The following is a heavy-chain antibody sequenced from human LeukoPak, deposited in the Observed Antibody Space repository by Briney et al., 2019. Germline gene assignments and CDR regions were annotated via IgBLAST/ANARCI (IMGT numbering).Heavy chain of an antibody. CDR3: IKGRVIRGIYYYYGVDV. D-gene: IGHD3-22*01. V-gene: IGHV3-49*04. J-gene: IGHJ6*02. CDR1: GFTFGDYA. CDR2: IRSKAYGGTT. Sequence: GRSLRLSCTASGFTFGDYAMSWVRQAPGKGLEWVGFIRSKAYGGTTEYAASVKGRFTISRDDSKSIAYLQMNSLKTEDTAVYYCIKGRVIRGIYYYYGVDVWGQGTTVTVSS.